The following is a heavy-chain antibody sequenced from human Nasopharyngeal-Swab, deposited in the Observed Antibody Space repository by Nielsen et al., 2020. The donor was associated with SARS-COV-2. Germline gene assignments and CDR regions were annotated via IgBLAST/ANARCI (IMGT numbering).Heavy chain of an antibody. D-gene: IGHD3-22*01. CDR2: ISSSGSTI. CDR3: AREGHYYDSSGYFARGAFDI. Sequence: GESLKISCAASGFTFSSYEMNWVRQAPGKGLEWVSYISSSGSTIYYADSVKGRFTISRDNAKNSLYLQMNSLRAEDTAVYYCAREGHYYDSSGYFARGAFDIWGQGTMVTVSS. CDR1: GFTFSSYE. V-gene: IGHV3-48*03. J-gene: IGHJ3*02.